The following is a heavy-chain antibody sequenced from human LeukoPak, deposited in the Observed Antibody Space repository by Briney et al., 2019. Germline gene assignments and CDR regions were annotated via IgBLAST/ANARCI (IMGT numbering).Heavy chain of an antibody. D-gene: IGHD3-22*01. V-gene: IGHV3-21*01. CDR3: ARSRYDSSGYYGIIGN. J-gene: IGHJ4*02. CDR1: GFTVSSNY. CDR2: ISSSSIYK. Sequence: PGGSLRLSCAASGFTVSSNYMSWVRQAPGKGLEWVSSISSSSIYKYYADSVKGRFTISRDNAKKSLYLQMNSLRAEDTAVYYCARSRYDSSGYYGIIGNWGQGTLVTVSS.